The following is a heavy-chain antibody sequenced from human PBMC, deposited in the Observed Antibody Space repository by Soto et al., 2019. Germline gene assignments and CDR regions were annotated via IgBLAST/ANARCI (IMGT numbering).Heavy chain of an antibody. V-gene: IGHV1-8*01. CDR1: GYTFTSYD. CDR3: ARDKVGMVDY. CDR2: MNPNSGNT. Sequence: QVQLVQSGAEVKKPGASVKVSCKASGYTFTSYDINWVRQATGQGLEWMGWMNPNSGNTGYAQKFQVRVTMARNTSITTAYMELSSLRFEYTAVYYCARDKVGMVDYWGKGTLVTVSS. D-gene: IGHD5-12*01. J-gene: IGHJ4*02.